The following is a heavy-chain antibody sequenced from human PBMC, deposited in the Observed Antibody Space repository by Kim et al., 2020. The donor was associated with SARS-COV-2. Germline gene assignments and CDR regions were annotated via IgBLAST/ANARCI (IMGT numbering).Heavy chain of an antibody. J-gene: IGHJ4*02. V-gene: IGHV3-48*02. D-gene: IGHD1-26*01. CDR3: ARDSFGIVGAYYFDY. Sequence: DSVKGRFTISRDNAKNSLYLQMNSLRDEDTAVYYCARDSFGIVGAYYFDYWGQGTLVTVSS.